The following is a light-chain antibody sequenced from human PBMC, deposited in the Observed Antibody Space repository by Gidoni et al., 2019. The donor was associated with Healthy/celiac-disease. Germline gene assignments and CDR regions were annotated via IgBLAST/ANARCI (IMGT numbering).Light chain of an antibody. Sequence: DLKMTQSPSTLSASVGDRVTVTCRASQRISSWLAWYQQKTGNAPKLLRYKAFSLARGVPSRFSGSGSGTEFTLTISSLQPDDFATYYCQQYNSYQYTLGQGTKLEIK. CDR2: KAF. CDR3: QQYNSYQYT. J-gene: IGKJ2*01. V-gene: IGKV1-5*03. CDR1: QRISSW.